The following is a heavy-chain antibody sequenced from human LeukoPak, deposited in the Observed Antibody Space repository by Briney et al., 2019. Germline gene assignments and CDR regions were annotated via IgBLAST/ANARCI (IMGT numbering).Heavy chain of an antibody. V-gene: IGHV4-59*08. CDR1: GGSINYY. Sequence: PSETLSLTCTVSGGSINYYWSWIRQPPGKGLEWIGYIDHSGSTNYNPSLKSRVTISLDASKNQFSLKLSSVTAADTAVYYCARQFRYYYGSGSYYYYYHYYMDVWGKGTTVTISS. D-gene: IGHD3-10*01. CDR2: IDHSGST. J-gene: IGHJ6*03. CDR3: ARQFRYYYGSGSYYYYYHYYMDV.